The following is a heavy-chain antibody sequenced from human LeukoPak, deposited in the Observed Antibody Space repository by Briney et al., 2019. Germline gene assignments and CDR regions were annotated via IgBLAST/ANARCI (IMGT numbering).Heavy chain of an antibody. J-gene: IGHJ4*02. V-gene: IGHV4-59*01. CDR1: GGSISSYY. D-gene: IGHD6-13*01. CDR2: IYYSGST. Sequence: PSESLSLTCTVSGGSISSYYGSWIRQPPGKGLEWMGYIYYSGSTNYNPSLKSRVTISVDTSKNQFSVKLSSVTAADTAVYYCARGNKREGAAAEWGQGTLVTVSS. CDR3: ARGNKREGAAAE.